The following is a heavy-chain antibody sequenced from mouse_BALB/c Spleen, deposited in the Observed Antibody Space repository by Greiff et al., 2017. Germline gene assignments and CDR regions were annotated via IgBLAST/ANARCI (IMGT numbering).Heavy chain of an antibody. CDR2: IRLKSNNYAT. V-gene: IGHV6-6*02. CDR1: GFTFSNYW. Sequence: EVKVEESGGGLVQPGGSMKLSCVASGFTFSNYWMNWVRQSPEKGLEWVAEIRLKSNNYATHYAESVKGRFTISRDDSKSSVYLQMNNLRAEDTGIYNCTRQLGLPPNARDNGGKGTSVTVSS. CDR3: TRQLGLPPNARDN. D-gene: IGHD3-1*01. J-gene: IGHJ4*01.